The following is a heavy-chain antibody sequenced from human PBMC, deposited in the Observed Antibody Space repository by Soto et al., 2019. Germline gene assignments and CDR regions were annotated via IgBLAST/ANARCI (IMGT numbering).Heavy chain of an antibody. Sequence: PGGSLRLSCAASGFTFSSYGMHWVRQAPGKGLEWVAVISYDGSNKYYADSVKGRFTISRDNSKNTLYLQMNSLRAEDTAVYYCATLEIDPDPPDRYYYYMDVWGKGTTVTVSS. D-gene: IGHD1-1*01. CDR1: GFTFSSYG. CDR3: ATLEIDPDPPDRYYYYMDV. J-gene: IGHJ6*03. V-gene: IGHV3-30*03. CDR2: ISYDGSNK.